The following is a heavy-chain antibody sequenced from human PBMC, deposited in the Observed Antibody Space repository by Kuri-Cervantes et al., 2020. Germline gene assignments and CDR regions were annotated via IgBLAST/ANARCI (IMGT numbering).Heavy chain of an antibody. Sequence: GGSLRLSCAASGFTFSDYYMSWIRQAPGKGLEWVSYISSSSTAIYYGDSVKGRFTVSRDNARNSLYLQMNSLRAEDTAVYYCARPSGSYSLLDAFDIWGQGTMVTVSS. D-gene: IGHD1-26*01. CDR1: GFTFSDYY. CDR3: ARPSGSYSLLDAFDI. V-gene: IGHV3-11*01. CDR2: ISSSSTAI. J-gene: IGHJ3*02.